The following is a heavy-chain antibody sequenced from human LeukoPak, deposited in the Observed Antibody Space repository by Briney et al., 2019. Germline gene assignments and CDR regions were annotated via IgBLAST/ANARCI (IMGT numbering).Heavy chain of an antibody. CDR3: ARDRRELRRLDAFDI. Sequence: GASVKVSCTASGYTFTNFHIHWVRQTPGQGLEWMGLINPSGVSTTYAQKFQGRVIMTRDTSTTTVYMDLHRLTSEDAAVYYCARDRRELRRLDAFDIWGQGTMVTVSS. CDR2: INPSGVST. J-gene: IGHJ3*02. D-gene: IGHD1-26*01. V-gene: IGHV1-46*01. CDR1: GYTFTNFH.